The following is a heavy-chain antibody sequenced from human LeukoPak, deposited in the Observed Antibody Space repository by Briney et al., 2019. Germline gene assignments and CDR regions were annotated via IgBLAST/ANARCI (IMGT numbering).Heavy chain of an antibody. CDR1: GGSFSDDY. D-gene: IGHD3-10*01. Sequence: SETLSLTCAVYGGSFSDDYWNWIRQPPGKGLEWLGEINHRGTHEYNPSLKSRVTISVDTSKNQFSLKLSSVTAADTAVYYCARSLYYGSDSFDIWGQGTMVSVSS. CDR2: INHRGTH. J-gene: IGHJ3*02. V-gene: IGHV4-34*10. CDR3: ARSLYYGSDSFDI.